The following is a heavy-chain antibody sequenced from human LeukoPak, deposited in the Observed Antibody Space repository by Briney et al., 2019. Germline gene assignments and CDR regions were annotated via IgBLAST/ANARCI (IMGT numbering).Heavy chain of an antibody. CDR2: IKTDGSLT. D-gene: IGHD7-27*01. J-gene: IGHJ4*02. CDR3: ARDLNWETY. CDR1: GFTFSSYW. Sequence: PGGSLRLSCAASGFTFSSYWMTWVRQAPGKGLEWVANIKTDGSLTYYVDSVKGRFTISRDNAKNSLYLQMNSLRAEDTAVYYCARDLNWETYWGQGTQVSVSS. V-gene: IGHV3-7*01.